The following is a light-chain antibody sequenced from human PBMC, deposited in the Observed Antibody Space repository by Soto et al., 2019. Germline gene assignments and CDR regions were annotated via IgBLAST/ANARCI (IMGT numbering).Light chain of an antibody. J-gene: IGKJ1*01. CDR2: ATS. CDR1: QSISSY. CDR3: QQYYSSLRP. Sequence: AIRMTQSPSSLSASTGDRVTITCRASQSISSYLAWYRQKPGKAPKLLVYATSTLQSGDPSMFSGSGSEAYFTLPISCLQSEDFATYYCQQYYSSLRPFGQGTEVELK. V-gene: IGKV1-8*01.